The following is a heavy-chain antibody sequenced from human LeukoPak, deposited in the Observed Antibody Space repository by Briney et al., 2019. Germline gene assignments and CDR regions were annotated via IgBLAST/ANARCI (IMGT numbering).Heavy chain of an antibody. Sequence: GGSLRLSCAASGFTFSSYSMNWVRQAPGKGLEWVSSISTIGSYIYYADSVTGRFTISRDNAKNSLYLQMNSLRAEDTAVYYCARDGIVVVPAAIDQRADAFDIWGQGTMVTVSS. CDR1: GFTFSSYS. CDR3: ARDGIVVVPAAIDQRADAFDI. D-gene: IGHD2-2*01. CDR2: ISTIGSYI. V-gene: IGHV3-21*01. J-gene: IGHJ3*02.